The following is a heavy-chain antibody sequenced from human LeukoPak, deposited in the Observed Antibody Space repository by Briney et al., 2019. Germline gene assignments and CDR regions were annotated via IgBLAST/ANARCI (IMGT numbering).Heavy chain of an antibody. D-gene: IGHD1-26*01. CDR3: ARGLGSPVGQ. V-gene: IGHV1-8*01. CDR2: MNPKTGNT. CDR1: GYTFTVYD. Sequence: ASVKVSCKASGYTFTVYDINWARQAPGQGLEWMGWMNPKTGNTGYAQNFQGRVSMTSNTSITTAYMELSSLRSEDTAVYYCARGLGSPVGQWGQGSLVTVSS. J-gene: IGHJ4*02.